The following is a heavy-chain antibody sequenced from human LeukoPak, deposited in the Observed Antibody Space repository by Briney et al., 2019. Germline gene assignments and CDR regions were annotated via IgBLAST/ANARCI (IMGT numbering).Heavy chain of an antibody. CDR1: GFTFSSYA. J-gene: IGHJ6*03. CDR3: ATVLDYYDSSGYYYSLYYYYYMDV. V-gene: IGHV3-23*01. D-gene: IGHD3-22*01. Sequence: GGSLRLSCAASGFTFSSYAMSWVRRAPGKRLEWVSAISGSGGSTYYADSVKGRFTISRDNSKNTLYLQMNSLRAEDTAVYYCATVLDYYDSSGYYYSLYYYYYMDVWGKGTTVTVSS. CDR2: ISGSGGST.